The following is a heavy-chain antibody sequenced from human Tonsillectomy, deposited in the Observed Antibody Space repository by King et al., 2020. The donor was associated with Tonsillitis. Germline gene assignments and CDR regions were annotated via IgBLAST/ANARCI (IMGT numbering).Heavy chain of an antibody. Sequence: VQLVESGGGVVQPGRSLRLSCAASGFTFSSYAMHWVRQAPGKGLEWVAVISYDGSNKYYADSVKGRFTISRDNSKNTLYLQMNSLRAEDTAVYYCARESSSRGCFDYWGQGTLVTVSS. V-gene: IGHV3-30*04. J-gene: IGHJ4*02. CDR1: GFTFSSYA. CDR2: ISYDGSNK. D-gene: IGHD6-6*01. CDR3: ARESSSRGCFDY.